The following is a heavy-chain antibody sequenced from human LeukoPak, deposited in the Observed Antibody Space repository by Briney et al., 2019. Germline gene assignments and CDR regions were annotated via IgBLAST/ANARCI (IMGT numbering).Heavy chain of an antibody. CDR3: ASFSIALITMIDVVDY. V-gene: IGHV4-4*02. D-gene: IGHD3-22*01. CDR2: IYHSGST. J-gene: IGHJ4*02. Sequence: SETLSLTCAVSGGSISSSNWWSWVRQPPGKGLEWIGEIYHSGSTNYNPSLKSRVTISVDTSKNQFSLKLSSVTAADTAVYYCASFSIALITMIDVVDYWGQGTLVTVSS. CDR1: GGSISSSNW.